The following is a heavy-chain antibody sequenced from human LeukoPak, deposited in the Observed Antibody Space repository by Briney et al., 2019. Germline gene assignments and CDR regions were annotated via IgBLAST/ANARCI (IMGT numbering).Heavy chain of an antibody. CDR2: ISGSGGST. D-gene: IGHD5-18*01. V-gene: IGHV3-23*01. CDR1: GFTFSSYG. CDR3: ARDRGYTYGWYIDV. J-gene: IGHJ6*03. Sequence: GGSLRLSCAASGFTFSSYGMSWVRQAPGKRLEWVSAISGSGGSTYYADSVKGRFTISRDNSKNTLYLQMNSLRAEDTAVYYCARDRGYTYGWYIDVWGKGTTVTVSS.